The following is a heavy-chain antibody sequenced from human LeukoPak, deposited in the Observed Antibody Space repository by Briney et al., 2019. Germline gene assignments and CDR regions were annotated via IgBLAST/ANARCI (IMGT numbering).Heavy chain of an antibody. Sequence: GGSLRLSCAASGFTFSSYAMSWVRQAPGKGLEWVSAISGSGGSTYYADSVKGRFTISRDNSKNTLYLQMNSLRPEDTALYYCARDYGSGSYKSPSYHYYYYYGMDVWGQGTTVTVSS. D-gene: IGHD3-10*01. J-gene: IGHJ6*02. V-gene: IGHV3-23*01. CDR3: ARDYGSGSYKSPSYHYYYYYGMDV. CDR2: ISGSGGST. CDR1: GFTFSSYA.